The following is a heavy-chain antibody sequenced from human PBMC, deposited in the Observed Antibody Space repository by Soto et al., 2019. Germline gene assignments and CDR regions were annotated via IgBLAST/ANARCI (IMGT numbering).Heavy chain of an antibody. CDR2: ISYDGSNK. CDR3: AKLLLWFGEPADYYYGMDV. V-gene: IGHV3-30*18. D-gene: IGHD3-10*01. J-gene: IGHJ6*02. CDR1: GFTFSSYG. Sequence: GGSLRLSCAASGFTFSSYGMHWVRQAPGKGLEWVAVISYDGSNKYYADSVKGRFTISRDNSKNTLYLQMNSLRAEDTAVYYCAKLLLWFGEPADYYYGMDVWGQGTTVTVSS.